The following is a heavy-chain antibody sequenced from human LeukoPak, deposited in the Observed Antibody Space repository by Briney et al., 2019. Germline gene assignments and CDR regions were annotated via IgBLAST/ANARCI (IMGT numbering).Heavy chain of an antibody. V-gene: IGHV3-48*01. CDR3: ARVSYDSIDY. Sequence: PGGSLRLSCAASGFTFSSYSINWVRQAPGKGLEWVSYISSTSSTIHYADSVKGRFTISRDYAKNSLYLQMNSLRADDTAVYYCARVSYDSIDYWGQGTLVTVSS. CDR1: GFTFSSYS. CDR2: ISSTSSTI. D-gene: IGHD3-22*01. J-gene: IGHJ4*02.